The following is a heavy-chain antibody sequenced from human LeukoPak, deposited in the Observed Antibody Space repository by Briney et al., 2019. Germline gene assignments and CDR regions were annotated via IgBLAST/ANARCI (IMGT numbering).Heavy chain of an antibody. J-gene: IGHJ3*02. CDR1: GYSISSGYY. CDR3: ARIGYCGSDCTANAFDI. V-gene: IGHV4-38-2*01. Sequence: KSSETLSLTCAVSGYSISSGYYWGWIRKPAGKGLEWIGRIYHSGNTYYNPSLKSRVTISVDTSKNQFSLKLSSVTAADTAAYYCARIGYCGSDCTANAFDIGGQATMVTVSS. D-gene: IGHD2-21*01. CDR2: IYHSGNT.